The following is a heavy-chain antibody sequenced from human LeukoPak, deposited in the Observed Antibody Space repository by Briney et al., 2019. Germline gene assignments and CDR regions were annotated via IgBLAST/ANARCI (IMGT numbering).Heavy chain of an antibody. D-gene: IGHD1-1*01. J-gene: IGHJ6*02. CDR2: IKQDGSEK. V-gene: IGHV3-7*04. Sequence: GGSLRLSCAASGFTFSRYWMSWVRQAPGKGLGWVANIKQDGSEKYYVDSVKGRFTISRDNAKNSLYLQMNSLRAEDTAVYYCARVNSGVTYRPGRTETTYYGMDVGGQGTTVTVS. CDR3: ARVNSGVTYRPGRTETTYYGMDV. CDR1: GFTFSRYW.